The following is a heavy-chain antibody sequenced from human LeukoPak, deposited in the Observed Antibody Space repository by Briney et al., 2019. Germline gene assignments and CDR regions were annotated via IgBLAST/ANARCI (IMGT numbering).Heavy chain of an antibody. CDR2: IYYSGST. CDR1: GGSISSYY. J-gene: IGHJ4*02. V-gene: IGHV4-59*12. Sequence: SETLSLTCTVSGGSISSYYWSWIRQPPGKGLEWIGYIYYSGSTYYNPSLKSRVTISVDTSKNQFSLKLSSVTAADTAVYYCAREGTTNISWGQGTLVTVSS. CDR3: AREGTTNIS. D-gene: IGHD1-14*01.